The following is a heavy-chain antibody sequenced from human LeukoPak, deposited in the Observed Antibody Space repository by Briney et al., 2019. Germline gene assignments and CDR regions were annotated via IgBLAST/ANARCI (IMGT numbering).Heavy chain of an antibody. Sequence: PSETLSLTCTVSGGSISSYYWSWIRQPPGKGLEWIGSIYYSGNTYYNPSLKSRVTISVDTSKNQFSLKLSSVTAADTAVYYCAAPGWRDLFDYWGQGTLVTVSS. V-gene: IGHV4-59*05. CDR3: AAPGWRDLFDY. D-gene: IGHD6-19*01. CDR1: GGSISSYY. CDR2: IYYSGNT. J-gene: IGHJ4*02.